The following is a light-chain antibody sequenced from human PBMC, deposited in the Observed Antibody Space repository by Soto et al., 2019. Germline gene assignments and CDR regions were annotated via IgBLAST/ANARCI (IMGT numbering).Light chain of an antibody. J-gene: IGKJ2*01. Sequence: ENVLTQSPGTLSLSPGERATLSCRASQSVTSYFLAWYQQKPGQAPSLLIYGASTRAAGVPDRFSGSGSGTDFTLTITRLEPEDFAVYYCQQYGRSPLLYTFGQGTKLGVK. CDR3: QQYGRSPLLYT. CDR1: QSVTSYF. CDR2: GAS. V-gene: IGKV3-20*01.